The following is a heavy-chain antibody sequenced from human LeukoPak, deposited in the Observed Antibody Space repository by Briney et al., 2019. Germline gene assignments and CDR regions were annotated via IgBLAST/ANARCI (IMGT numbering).Heavy chain of an antibody. J-gene: IGHJ4*02. V-gene: IGHV3-21*06. CDR2: VSNSGDYI. Sequence: GGSLRLSCAASGFTVSSNYMSWVRQAPGKGLEWVSSVSNSGDYIHYADSVKGRFTISRDNSKNSLYLQMNSLRAEDTAVYYCARDSNTYSYGFDYWGQGTLVTVSS. CDR3: ARDSNTYSYGFDY. D-gene: IGHD5-18*01. CDR1: GFTVSSNY.